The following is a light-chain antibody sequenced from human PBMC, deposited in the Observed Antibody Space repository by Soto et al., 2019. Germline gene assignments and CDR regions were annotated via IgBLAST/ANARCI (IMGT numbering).Light chain of an antibody. CDR3: SSYTISNTYV. J-gene: IGLJ1*01. CDR2: DVS. V-gene: IGLV2-18*02. CDR1: SSDFGTYNG. Sequence: QSALTQPPSVSGSPGQSVTISCTGPSSDFGTYNGISWYQQPPGTAPKLMIYDVSNRPSGVPDRFSGSKSGNTASLTISGLQAEDEGDYYGSSYTISNTYVFGTGTKVTVL.